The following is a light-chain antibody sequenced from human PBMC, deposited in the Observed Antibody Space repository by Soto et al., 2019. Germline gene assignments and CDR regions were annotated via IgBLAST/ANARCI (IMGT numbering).Light chain of an antibody. CDR2: NTF. CDR3: QQYNSWPYT. CDR1: QSVSSN. Sequence: IVMTQSPATLSVFPGERATLSCRASQSVSSNLVWYQQKPGQAPKLLIYNTFTRATGIPVRFSGSGSGTDFTLTISSLESEDLAVYYCQQYNSWPYTFGQGTKMEI. V-gene: IGKV3-15*01. J-gene: IGKJ2*01.